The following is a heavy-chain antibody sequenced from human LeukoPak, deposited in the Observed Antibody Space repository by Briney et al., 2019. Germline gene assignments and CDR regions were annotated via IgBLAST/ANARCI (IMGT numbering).Heavy chain of an antibody. CDR1: GFTFSSYG. D-gene: IGHD5-18*01. V-gene: IGHV3-33*01. CDR3: ARDLSHVATAMVPYYYYGMDV. J-gene: IGHJ6*02. Sequence: PARTLRLSCAASGFTFSSYGMHWVRQAPGKGLEWVTDIWYDGSTKYYADSVNGRFTISRDNSKNTLYLQMNSLRAEDTAVYYCARDLSHVATAMVPYYYYGMDVWGQGTTVTVSS. CDR2: IWYDGSTK.